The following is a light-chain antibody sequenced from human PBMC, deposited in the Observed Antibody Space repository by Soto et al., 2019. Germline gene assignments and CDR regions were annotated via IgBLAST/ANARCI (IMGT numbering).Light chain of an antibody. J-gene: IGLJ2*01. Sequence: QAAVTQPPSVSGAPGQRVTISCTGSSSNIGAGYDVHWYQQLPGTAPKLLIYGNSNRPSGVPDRFSGSKSGTSASLAITGLQAEDEADYYCQSYDSSLREVFGGGTQLTVL. CDR1: SSNIGAGYD. CDR3: QSYDSSLREV. V-gene: IGLV1-40*01. CDR2: GNS.